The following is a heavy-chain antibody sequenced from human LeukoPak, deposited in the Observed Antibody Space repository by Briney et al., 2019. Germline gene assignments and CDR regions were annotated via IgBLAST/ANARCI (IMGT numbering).Heavy chain of an antibody. CDR3: AREGDYDIPGG. Sequence: GGSLRLSCAASGFTFSSYSMNWVRQAPGKGLEWVSSISSSSSYIYYADSVKGRFTISRDNAKNSLYLQMDSLRAEDTAVYYCAREGDYDIPGGWGQGTLVTVSS. V-gene: IGHV3-21*01. CDR2: ISSSSSYI. J-gene: IGHJ4*02. D-gene: IGHD3-9*01. CDR1: GFTFSSYS.